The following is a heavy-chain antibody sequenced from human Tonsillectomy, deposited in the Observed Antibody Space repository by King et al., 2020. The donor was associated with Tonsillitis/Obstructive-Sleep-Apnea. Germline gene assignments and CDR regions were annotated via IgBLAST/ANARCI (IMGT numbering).Heavy chain of an antibody. CDR3: ARGGVCSTTSCYDGGTYDWFDP. CDR2: IIPIFGTA. V-gene: IGHV1-69*01. Sequence: AISWVRQAPGQGLEWMGGIIPIFGTANYAQKFQGRVTITADESTSTAYMELSSLRSEDTAVYYCARGGVCSTTSCYDGGTYDWFDPWGQGTLVTVSS. CDR1: A. D-gene: IGHD2-2*01. J-gene: IGHJ5*02.